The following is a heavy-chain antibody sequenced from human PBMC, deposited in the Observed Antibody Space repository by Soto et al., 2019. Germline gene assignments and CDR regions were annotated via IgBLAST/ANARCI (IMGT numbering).Heavy chain of an antibody. J-gene: IGHJ6*02. Sequence: SVKVSCKASGGTFSSYAISWVRQAPGQGLEWMGGIIPIFGTANYAQKFQGRVTITADESTSTAYMELSSLRSEDTAVYYCARDQGYCSGGSCYSYYYYGMDVWGQGTTVTVS. CDR3: ARDQGYCSGGSCYSYYYYGMDV. D-gene: IGHD2-15*01. CDR1: GGTFSSYA. CDR2: IIPIFGTA. V-gene: IGHV1-69*13.